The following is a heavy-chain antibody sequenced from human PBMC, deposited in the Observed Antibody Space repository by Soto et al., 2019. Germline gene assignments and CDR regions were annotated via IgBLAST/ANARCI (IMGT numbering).Heavy chain of an antibody. J-gene: IGHJ4*02. D-gene: IGHD2-15*01. Sequence: EVQLVESGGGLVQPGGSLRLSCAASGFTFSSYSMNWVRQAPGKGLEWVSYIGATSATIYYGDSVKGRFTISRDNAKNSLYLQMNSLRDEDTAVYYCARARGRVGPAAVDYWGQGTLVTVSS. CDR3: ARARGRVGPAAVDY. CDR1: GFTFSSYS. V-gene: IGHV3-48*02. CDR2: IGATSATI.